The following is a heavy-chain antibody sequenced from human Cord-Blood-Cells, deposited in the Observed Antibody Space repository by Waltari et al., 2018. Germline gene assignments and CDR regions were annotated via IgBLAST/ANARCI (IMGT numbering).Heavy chain of an antibody. Sequence: QLQLQESGPGLVKPSETLSLTCTVSGGSISSSSYYWGWIRQPPGKGLEWIGSIDYSGGTYYNPSLKSRVTISVDTSKNQFSLKLSSVTAADTAVYYCARQRRFASGPTVATIDYWGQGTLVTVSS. CDR1: GGSISSSSYY. CDR2: IDYSGGT. V-gene: IGHV4-39*01. J-gene: IGHJ4*02. CDR3: ARQRRFASGPTVATIDY. D-gene: IGHD5-12*01.